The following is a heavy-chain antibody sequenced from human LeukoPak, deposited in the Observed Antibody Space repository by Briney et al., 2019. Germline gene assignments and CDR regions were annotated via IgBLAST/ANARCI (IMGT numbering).Heavy chain of an antibody. Sequence: ASVTVSYKASGYTFTSYGISWVRQAPGQGLEWMGWISAYNGNTNYAQKLQGRVTMTTDTSTSTAYMELRSLRSDDTAVYYCAGPSSSRSYHYYMDVWGKGTTVTVSS. CDR2: ISAYNGNT. CDR3: AGPSSSRSYHYYMDV. D-gene: IGHD6-6*01. J-gene: IGHJ6*03. V-gene: IGHV1-18*01. CDR1: GYTFTSYG.